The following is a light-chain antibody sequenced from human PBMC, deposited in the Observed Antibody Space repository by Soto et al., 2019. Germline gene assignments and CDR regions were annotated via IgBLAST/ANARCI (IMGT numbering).Light chain of an antibody. CDR2: KAS. J-gene: IGKJ1*01. CDR1: QRINNW. Sequence: DIQMTQSPSTLSASLEDRVTITCRASQRINNWLAWYQQKPGKAPKLLIYKASSLESGVPSRFSGSGSGTEFTLTISSLQPDDFATYYCLQYNSYSRTFGQGTKVEIK. V-gene: IGKV1-5*03. CDR3: LQYNSYSRT.